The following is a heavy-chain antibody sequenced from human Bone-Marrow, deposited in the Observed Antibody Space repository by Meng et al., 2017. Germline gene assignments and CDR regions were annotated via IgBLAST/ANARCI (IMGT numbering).Heavy chain of an antibody. CDR1: QFTFSSYA. Sequence: EVRLLESGGGLVQPGGSLRLSCAASQFTFSSYAMSWVRQAPGKGLEWVSTIGGSGGSTYYADSVKGRFTISRDNSKNTVYLQMNSLGVEDTAVYYCANWITGHFDHWGLGTLVTVSS. D-gene: IGHD2-8*02. J-gene: IGHJ4*02. CDR3: ANWITGHFDH. CDR2: IGGSGGST. V-gene: IGHV3-23*01.